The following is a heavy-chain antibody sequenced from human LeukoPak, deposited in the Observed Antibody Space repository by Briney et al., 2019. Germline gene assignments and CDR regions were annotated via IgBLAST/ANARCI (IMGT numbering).Heavy chain of an antibody. V-gene: IGHV4-34*01. CDR3: AYGSGSSQGY. CDR1: GGSFSGYF. Sequence: PSETLSLTCAVYGGSFSGYFWSWIRQPPGKGLEWIGEINHSGSTNYNPSLKSRVTILVDTSKNQFSLKLSSVTAADTAVYYCAYGSGSSQGYWGQGTLVTVSS. J-gene: IGHJ4*02. D-gene: IGHD3-10*01. CDR2: INHSGST.